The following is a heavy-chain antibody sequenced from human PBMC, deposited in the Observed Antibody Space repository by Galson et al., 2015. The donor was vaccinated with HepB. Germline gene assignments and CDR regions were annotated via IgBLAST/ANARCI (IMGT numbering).Heavy chain of an antibody. CDR3: ARGRGRGIAAVGMDV. D-gene: IGHD6-13*01. CDR1: GGSISSSSYY. V-gene: IGHV4-39*07. Sequence: LSLTCTVSGGSISSSSYYWGWIRQPPGKGLEWIGSIYYSGSTYYNPSLKSRVTISVDTSKNQFSLKLSSVTAADTAVYYCARGRGRGIAAVGMDVWGQGTTVTVSS. CDR2: IYYSGST. J-gene: IGHJ6*02.